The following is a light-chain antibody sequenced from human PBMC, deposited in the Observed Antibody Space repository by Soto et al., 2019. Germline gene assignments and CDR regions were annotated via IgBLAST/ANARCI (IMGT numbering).Light chain of an antibody. CDR2: GAS. V-gene: IGKV3-20*01. CDR3: QQYGRSLPWR. J-gene: IGKJ1*01. Sequence: EIVLTQSPGTLSLSPGERATLSCRASQSVSSSFLAWYQQKPGQAPRLLIYGASSRATGIPDRFSGSGSGTDVTLTISRLEPEDFAVYYCQQYGRSLPWRFGQGTKVAIK. CDR1: QSVSSSF.